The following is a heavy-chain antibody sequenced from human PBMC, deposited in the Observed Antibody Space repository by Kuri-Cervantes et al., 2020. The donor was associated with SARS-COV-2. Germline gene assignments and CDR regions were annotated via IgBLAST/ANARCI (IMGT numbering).Heavy chain of an antibody. CDR2: ISPYSGNT. CDR1: GYTFTSYG. Sequence: ASVTVSCKASGYTFTSYGISWVRQAPGQGLEWMGWISPYSGNTNYAQKLQGRVTMTTDTSTSTAYMELRSLRSDDTAVYYCARGGVGRGVQNGMDVWGQGTTVTVSS. J-gene: IGHJ6*02. D-gene: IGHD3-10*01. CDR3: ARGGVGRGVQNGMDV. V-gene: IGHV1-18*01.